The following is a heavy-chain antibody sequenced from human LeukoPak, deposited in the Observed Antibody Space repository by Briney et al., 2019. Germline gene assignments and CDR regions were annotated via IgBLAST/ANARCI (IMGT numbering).Heavy chain of an antibody. Sequence: GGSLRLSCAASGFTFSNYAMSWVRQAPGKGLVWVSRINSDGSSTSYADSVEGRFTISRDNAKNTLYLQMNSLRAEDTAVYYCARVGYYDSSGYYSGWGQGTLVTVSS. CDR2: INSDGSST. V-gene: IGHV3-74*01. CDR3: ARVGYYDSSGYYSG. J-gene: IGHJ4*02. CDR1: GFTFSNYA. D-gene: IGHD3-22*01.